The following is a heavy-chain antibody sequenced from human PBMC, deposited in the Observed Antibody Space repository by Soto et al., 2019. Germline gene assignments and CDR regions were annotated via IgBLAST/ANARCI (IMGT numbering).Heavy chain of an antibody. V-gene: IGHV3-21*01. J-gene: IGHJ4*02. Sequence: EVQLVESGGGLVKPGGSLRLSCAASGFTFSSYSMNWVRQAPGKGLEWVSSISSSSSYIYYADSVKGRFTISRDNAKNSLYLQMNSLRAEDTAVYYCASFASEGGSFDYWGQGTLVTVSS. D-gene: IGHD3-16*01. CDR2: ISSSSSYI. CDR3: ASFASEGGSFDY. CDR1: GFTFSSYS.